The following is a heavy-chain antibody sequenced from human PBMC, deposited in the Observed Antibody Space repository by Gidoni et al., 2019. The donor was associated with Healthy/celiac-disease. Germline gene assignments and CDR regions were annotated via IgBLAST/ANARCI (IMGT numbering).Heavy chain of an antibody. CDR2: IYYSGST. J-gene: IGHJ6*02. V-gene: IGHV4-59*01. CDR3: ARDLVGATGYYYYGMDV. Sequence: QVQLQESGPGLVKPSETLSLTCTLSCGSIRRYYWSWIRQPPGKGLAGIGYIYYSGSTNDNPSLKSRVTISVDTSKNQFSLKLSSVTAADTAVYYCARDLVGATGYYYYGMDVWGQGTTVTVSS. CDR1: CGSIRRYY. D-gene: IGHD1-26*01.